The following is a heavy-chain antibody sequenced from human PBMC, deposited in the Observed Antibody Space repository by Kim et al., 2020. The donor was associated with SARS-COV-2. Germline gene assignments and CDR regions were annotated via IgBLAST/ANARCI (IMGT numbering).Heavy chain of an antibody. CDR1: GVSFSGSY. CDR3: ARAPGRGGDRPRYFDL. Sequence: SETLSLTCAVYGVSFSGSYWSWIRQPPGKGLEWIGEINHSGSTNYNPSLKSRVTISVDTSKNQFSLKLISVTAADTAVYYCARAPGRGGDRPRYFDLWGR. V-gene: IGHV4-34*01. CDR2: INHSGST. J-gene: IGHJ2*01. D-gene: IGHD2-21*02.